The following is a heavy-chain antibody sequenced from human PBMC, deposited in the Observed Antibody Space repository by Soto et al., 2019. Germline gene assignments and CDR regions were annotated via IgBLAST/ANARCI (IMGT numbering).Heavy chain of an antibody. CDR1: GFTFDDYA. Sequence: EVQLVESGGGLVQPGRSLRLSCAASGFTFDDYAMHWVRQAPGKGLEWVSGISWNSGSIGYADSVKGRFTISRDNAKNSLYLQMNSLRAEDTALYYCAKERSRILELLPDAFDIWGQGTMVTVSS. D-gene: IGHD3-3*01. V-gene: IGHV3-9*01. CDR2: ISWNSGSI. J-gene: IGHJ3*02. CDR3: AKERSRILELLPDAFDI.